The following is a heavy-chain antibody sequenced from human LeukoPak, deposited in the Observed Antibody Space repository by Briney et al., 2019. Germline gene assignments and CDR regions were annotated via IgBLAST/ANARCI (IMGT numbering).Heavy chain of an antibody. J-gene: IGHJ4*02. CDR2: INPSGGST. CDR3: ARDLTPGITSYYFDY. V-gene: IGHV1-46*01. CDR1: GYTFTSYY. D-gene: IGHD3-3*01. Sequence: ASVKVSCKASGYTFTSYYMHWVRQAPGQGLEWMGIINPSGGSTSYAQKFQGRVTITADESTSTAYMELSSLRSEDTAVYYCARDLTPGITSYYFDYWGQGTLVTVSS.